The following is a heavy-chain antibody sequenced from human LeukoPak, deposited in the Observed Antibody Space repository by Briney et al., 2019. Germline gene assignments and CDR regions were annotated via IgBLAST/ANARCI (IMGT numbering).Heavy chain of an antibody. D-gene: IGHD3-3*02. CDR2: IYTSGST. Sequence: SETLSLTCTVSGGSISSYYWSWIRQPAGKGLEWIGRIYTSGSTNYNPSLKSRVTMSVDTSKNQFSLKLSSVTAADTAVYYCARDFHSWSGYYGGPFDYWGQGTLVTVSS. J-gene: IGHJ4*02. CDR1: GGSISSYY. CDR3: ARDFHSWSGYYGGPFDY. V-gene: IGHV4-4*07.